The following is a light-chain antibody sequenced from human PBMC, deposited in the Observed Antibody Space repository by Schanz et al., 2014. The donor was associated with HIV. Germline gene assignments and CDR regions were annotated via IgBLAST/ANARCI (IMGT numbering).Light chain of an antibody. J-gene: IGKJ4*01. CDR2: GAS. CDR1: QSVRSN. Sequence: EIVMTQSPATLSVSPGETATLSCRASQSVRSNLAWYQQKGGQVPRLLIYGASSRATGIPDRFSGSGSGTDFTLTISSLEPEDFAVYYCQYFGNSGGTFGGGTKVEIK. CDR3: QYFGNSGGT. V-gene: IGKV3D-15*01.